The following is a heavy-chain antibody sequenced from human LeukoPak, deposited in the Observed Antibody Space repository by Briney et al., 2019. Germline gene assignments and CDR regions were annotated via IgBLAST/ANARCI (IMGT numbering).Heavy chain of an antibody. CDR1: GYNFTNYW. CDR3: ARASSSRWPYYFDY. J-gene: IGHJ4*02. Sequence: GESLKISCKGSGYNFTNYWIGWVRQMPGKGLEWIGIIYPGDSDTRYSPSFQGQVTISADKSISTAYLQWSSLKASDTAVFYCARASSSRWPYYFDYWGQGTLVTVSS. D-gene: IGHD6-13*01. V-gene: IGHV5-51*01. CDR2: IYPGDSDT.